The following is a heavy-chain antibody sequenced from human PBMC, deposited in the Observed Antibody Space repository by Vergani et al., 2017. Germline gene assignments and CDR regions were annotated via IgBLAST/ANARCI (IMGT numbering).Heavy chain of an antibody. J-gene: IGHJ3*02. V-gene: IGHV3-48*01. CDR1: GFTFSSYS. CDR2: ISSSSSTI. CDR3: ARGAHAFDI. Sequence: EVQLVESGGGLVQPGGSLRLSCAASGFTFSSYSMNWVRQAPGKGLEWVSYISSSSSTIYYADSVKGRFTISRDNAKNSLYLQLNSLRAEDTAVYYCARGAHAFDIWSQGTMVTVSS.